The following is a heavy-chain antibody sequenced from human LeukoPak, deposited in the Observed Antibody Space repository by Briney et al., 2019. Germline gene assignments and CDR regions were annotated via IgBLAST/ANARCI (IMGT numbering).Heavy chain of an antibody. CDR1: GFTFSSYW. CDR3: ARGLYDSWSGYQYFDY. V-gene: IGHV3-7*01. CDR2: IKQDGSEK. Sequence: PGGSLRLSCAASGFTFSSYWMSWVRQAPGKGLEWVANIKQDGSEKYYVDSVKGRFTISRDNAKNSLYLQMNSLRAEDTAVYYCARGLYDSWSGYQYFDYWGRGTLVTVSS. D-gene: IGHD3-3*01. J-gene: IGHJ4*02.